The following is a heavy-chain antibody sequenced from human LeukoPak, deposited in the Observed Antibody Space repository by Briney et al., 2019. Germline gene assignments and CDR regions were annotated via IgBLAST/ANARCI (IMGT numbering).Heavy chain of an antibody. CDR3: AGVVGRTYAFDI. D-gene: IGHD1-26*01. CDR2: ISSSGSTI. J-gene: IGHJ3*02. CDR1: GFTFSDYY. V-gene: IGHV3-11*01. Sequence: GGSLRLSCAASGFTFSDYYMSWIRQAPGKGLEWVSYISSSGSTIYYADSAKGRFTISRDNAKNSLYLQMNSLRAEDTAVYYCAGVVGRTYAFDIWGQGTMVTVSS.